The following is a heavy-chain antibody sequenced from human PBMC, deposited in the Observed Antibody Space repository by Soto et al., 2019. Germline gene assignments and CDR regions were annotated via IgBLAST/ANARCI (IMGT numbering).Heavy chain of an antibody. D-gene: IGHD2-2*01. CDR1: AYTFTSYD. Sequence: ASVKVSCKASAYTFTSYDINWVLQATGQGLEWMGWMNPNSGNTGYAQKFQGRVTMTRNTSITTAYLELTSLRSEDTAVYYCARTAYCSGTICSMSKTWSYFDYWGQGNRVTVSS. V-gene: IGHV1-8*02. CDR3: ARTAYCSGTICSMSKTWSYFDY. CDR2: MNPNSGNT. J-gene: IGHJ4*02.